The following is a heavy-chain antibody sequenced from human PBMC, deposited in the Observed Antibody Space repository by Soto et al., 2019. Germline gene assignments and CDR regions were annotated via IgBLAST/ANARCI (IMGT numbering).Heavy chain of an antibody. CDR1: GFSVSSNY. J-gene: IGHJ5*02. V-gene: IGHV3-53*01. Sequence: VGSLRLSCAISGFSVSSNYLSWVRQAPGKGLEWVSVHYSGGSTYYADSVQGRFTISRDKSNNTLYLQMRRVRAEDTAVYFCARHRHPRGTVGATSPLDPWGQGTQVTVSS. CDR2: HYSGGST. CDR3: ARHRHPRGTVGATSPLDP. D-gene: IGHD1-26*01.